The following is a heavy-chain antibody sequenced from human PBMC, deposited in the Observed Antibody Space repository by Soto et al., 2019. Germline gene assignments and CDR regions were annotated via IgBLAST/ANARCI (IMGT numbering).Heavy chain of an antibody. V-gene: IGHV4-39*01. D-gene: IGHD3-22*01. J-gene: IGHJ4*02. CDR3: ARLPLVVRLLYYFDY. CDR2: IYYDGTT. Sequence: QLQLQESGPGLVKPSETLSLTCTVSGGSVSIRNYYWGWIRQTPGKGLEWIGTIYYDGTTYYHPSLKSRLTISVDTSKNQFSLNLISMTAADTAVYYCARLPLVVRLLYYFDYWGQGALVTVSS. CDR1: GGSVSIRNYY.